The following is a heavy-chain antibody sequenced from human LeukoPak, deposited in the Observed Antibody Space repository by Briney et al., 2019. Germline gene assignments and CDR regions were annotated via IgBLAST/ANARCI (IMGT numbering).Heavy chain of an antibody. Sequence: GSLRLSCAASGLTFSNAWMSWVRQPPGKGLEWIGYIYYGGSTNYNPSLKSRVTISVDTSKNQFSLKLSSVTAADTAVYYCARVFSTNYYDNRGWFDPWGQGTLVTVSS. J-gene: IGHJ5*02. CDR1: GLTFSNAW. V-gene: IGHV4-59*01. D-gene: IGHD3-22*01. CDR3: ARVFSTNYYDNRGWFDP. CDR2: IYYGGST.